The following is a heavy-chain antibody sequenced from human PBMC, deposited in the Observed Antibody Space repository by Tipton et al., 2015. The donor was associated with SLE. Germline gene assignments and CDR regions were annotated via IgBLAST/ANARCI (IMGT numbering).Heavy chain of an antibody. CDR3: ARDASGGYNWFDP. CDR1: GGSISSSGYF. CDR2: IYYSGST. V-gene: IGHV4-39*07. D-gene: IGHD6-19*01. Sequence: TLSLTCTVSGGSISSSGYFWGWIRQPPGKGLEWIGNIYYSGSTSYNPSLKSRVTISVDTSKNQFSLILTSVTVADTAVYYCARDASGGYNWFDPWGQGTLVTVSS. J-gene: IGHJ5*02.